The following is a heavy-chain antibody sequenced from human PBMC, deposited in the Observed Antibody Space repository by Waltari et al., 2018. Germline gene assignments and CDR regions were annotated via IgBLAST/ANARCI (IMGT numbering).Heavy chain of an antibody. CDR2: ISYDGCSK. J-gene: IGHJ4*02. CDR1: GYTFSNHI. V-gene: IGHV3-30-3*01. CDR3: AREGGTSGYSGFFDT. Sequence: PLVESGGGVVQPGRSLRLSCAAPGYTFSNHIIHWVRRTPGKGREWVAAISYDGCSKYYADSVNGRFTIAADTSKTTVNLQLNSLTNEDTAVYYCAREGGTSGYSGFFDTWGPGTQVTVSS. D-gene: IGHD6-25*01.